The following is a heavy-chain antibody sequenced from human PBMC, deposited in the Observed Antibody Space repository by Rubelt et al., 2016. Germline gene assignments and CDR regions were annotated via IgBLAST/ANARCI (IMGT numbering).Heavy chain of an antibody. D-gene: IGHD1-26*01. CDR2: IHPGDPDT. J-gene: IGHJ3*02. CDR1: GYSFTSYW. Sequence: EVQLVQSGAEVKKPGESLKISCKGSGYSFTSYWIGWVRQMPGNGLEWMGIIHPGDPDTRYSPSIKGQGAISADKSISTAYLQWSSLKASDTAMYYCARHGQVQSGDAFDIWGQGTMVTVSS. V-gene: IGHV5-51*01. CDR3: ARHGQVQSGDAFDI.